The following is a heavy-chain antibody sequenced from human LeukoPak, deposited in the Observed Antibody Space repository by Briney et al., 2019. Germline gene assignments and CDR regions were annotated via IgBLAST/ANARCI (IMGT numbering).Heavy chain of an antibody. CDR2: IYYSGST. V-gene: IGHV4-59*01. J-gene: IGHJ5*02. Sequence: SETLSLTCTVSGGSISSYYWSWVRQPPGKGLEWIGYIYYSGSTNYNPSLKSRVTISVGTSKNQFSLKLSSVTAADTAVYYCARETYDFWSGYKARYNWFDPWGQGTLVTVSS. CDR1: GGSISSYY. D-gene: IGHD3-3*01. CDR3: ARETYDFWSGYKARYNWFDP.